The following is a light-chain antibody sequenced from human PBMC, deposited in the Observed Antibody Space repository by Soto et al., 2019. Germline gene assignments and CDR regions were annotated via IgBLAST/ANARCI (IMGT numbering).Light chain of an antibody. J-gene: IGKJ4*01. CDR2: HSC. CDR3: QQYASSIT. Sequence: EIVLTQSPGTLSLSPGERATLSCRASQTVSSSYLAWYQRKPGQAPRLLIYHSCSRATGIPDSFSGSGSWTDFTLTISRLEPEDFAVYYCQQYASSITFGGGTKVEIK. V-gene: IGKV3-20*01. CDR1: QTVSSSY.